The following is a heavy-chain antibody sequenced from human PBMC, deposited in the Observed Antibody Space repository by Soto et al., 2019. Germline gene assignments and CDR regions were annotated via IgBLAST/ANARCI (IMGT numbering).Heavy chain of an antibody. CDR3: ARDLEQQWFVDAEY. CDR1: GFTFSSYG. CDR2: IWYDGSNK. D-gene: IGHD6-19*01. Sequence: GGSLRLSCAASGFTFSSYGMHWVRQAPGKGLEWVAVIWYDGSNKYYADSVKGRFTISRDNSKNTLYLQMNSLRAEDTAVYYCARDLEQQWFVDAEYWGQGTLVILS. J-gene: IGHJ4*02. V-gene: IGHV3-33*01.